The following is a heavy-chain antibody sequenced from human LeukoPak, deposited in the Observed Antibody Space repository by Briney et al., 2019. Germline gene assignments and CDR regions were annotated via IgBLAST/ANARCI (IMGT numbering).Heavy chain of an antibody. D-gene: IGHD3-10*01. CDR2: IDPSDSYT. Sequence: GESLRISCKGSGYSFTSYWISWVRQMPGKGLEWMGRIDPSDSYTNYSPSFQGHVTISADKSISTAYLQWSSLKASDTAMHYCASPLFGEFGAFDIWGQGTMVTVSS. J-gene: IGHJ3*02. CDR3: ASPLFGEFGAFDI. V-gene: IGHV5-10-1*01. CDR1: GYSFTSYW.